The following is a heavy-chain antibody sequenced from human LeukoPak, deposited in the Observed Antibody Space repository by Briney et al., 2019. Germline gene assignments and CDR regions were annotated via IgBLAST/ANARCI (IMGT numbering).Heavy chain of an antibody. CDR1: GFTFSSYA. CDR2: ISGSGGST. CDR3: ANIDFWSGYSRPFDY. V-gene: IGHV3-23*01. Sequence: PGGSLRLSCAVSGFTFSSYAMSWVRQAPGKGLEWVSAISGSGGSTYYADSVKGRFTISRDNSKNTLYLQMNSLRAEDTAVYYCANIDFWSGYSRPFDYWGQGTLVTVSS. D-gene: IGHD3-3*01. J-gene: IGHJ4*02.